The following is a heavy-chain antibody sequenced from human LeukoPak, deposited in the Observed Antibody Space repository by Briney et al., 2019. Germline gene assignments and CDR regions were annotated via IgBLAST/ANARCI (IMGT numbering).Heavy chain of an antibody. J-gene: IGHJ4*02. CDR3: ARQVRWNYAYYFDY. CDR1: GYAFTRFG. D-gene: IGHD1-7*01. CDR2: ISAYNGNT. V-gene: IGHV1-18*01. Sequence: ASVKVSCKASGYAFTRFGISWVRQAPGQGLEWVGWISAYNGNTNYAQKLQGRVTMTTDTSTSTAYMELRSLRSDDTAVYYCARQVRWNYAYYFDYWGQGTLVTVSS.